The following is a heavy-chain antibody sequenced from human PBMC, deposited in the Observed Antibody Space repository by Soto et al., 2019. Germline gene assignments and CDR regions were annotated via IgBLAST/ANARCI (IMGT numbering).Heavy chain of an antibody. CDR2: ISAYNGNT. CDR3: ARLGLGMIVVAPIPYYFDY. D-gene: IGHD3-22*01. J-gene: IGHJ4*02. CDR1: GYTFTSYG. V-gene: IGHV1-18*01. Sequence: QVQLVQSGAEVKKPGASVKVSCKASGYTFTSYGISWVRQAPGQGLEWMGRISAYNGNTNYAQKLQGRVTMTTDTSTSTAYMELRSLRSDDTAVYYCARLGLGMIVVAPIPYYFDYWGQGTLVTVSS.